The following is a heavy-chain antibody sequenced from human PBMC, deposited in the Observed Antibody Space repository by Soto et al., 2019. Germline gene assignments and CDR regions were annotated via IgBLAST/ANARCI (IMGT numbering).Heavy chain of an antibody. V-gene: IGHV1-2*04. CDR2: INPNSGGT. Sequence: ASVKVSCKASGYTFTGYYMHWVRQAPGQGLEWMGWINPNSGGTNYAQKFQGWVTMTRDTSISTAYMELSRLRSDDTAVYYCARDRGYYYDSSGYQTPWESVGYYGMDVWGQGTTVTVSS. CDR3: ARDRGYYYDSSGYQTPWESVGYYGMDV. J-gene: IGHJ6*02. CDR1: GYTFTGYY. D-gene: IGHD3-22*01.